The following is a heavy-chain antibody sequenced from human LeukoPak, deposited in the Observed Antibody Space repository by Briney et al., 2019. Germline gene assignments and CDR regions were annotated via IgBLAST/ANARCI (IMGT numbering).Heavy chain of an antibody. CDR1: GGSISSYY. CDR2: IYTSGST. Sequence: SETLSLTCTVSGGSISSYYWSWIRQPAGKGLEWIGRIYTSGSTNYNPSLKSQVTMSVDTSKNQFSLKLSSVTAADTAVYYCARHGLGGSRTDFDYWGQGTLVTVSS. CDR3: ARHGLGGSRTDFDY. J-gene: IGHJ4*02. V-gene: IGHV4-4*07. D-gene: IGHD3-10*01.